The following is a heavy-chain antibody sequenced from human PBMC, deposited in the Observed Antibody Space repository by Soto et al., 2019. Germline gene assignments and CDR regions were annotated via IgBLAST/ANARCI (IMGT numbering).Heavy chain of an antibody. CDR3: AISLTPTSNAFDI. V-gene: IGHV5-51*01. CDR2: IYPDDSDT. J-gene: IGHJ3*02. D-gene: IGHD2-15*01. Sequence: GESLKISCKGSGYSFTSYWIGWVRQMPGKGLEWMGIIYPDDSDTRYSPSFQGQVTISADKSISTAYLQWSSLKASDTAMYYCAISLTPTSNAFDIWGQGTMVTVSS. CDR1: GYSFTSYW.